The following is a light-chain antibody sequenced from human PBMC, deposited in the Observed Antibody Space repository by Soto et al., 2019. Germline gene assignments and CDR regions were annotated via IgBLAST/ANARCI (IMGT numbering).Light chain of an antibody. CDR3: QAWDSSTADVV. CDR1: KLGDKY. CDR2: QDN. Sequence: SYELTQPPSVSVSPGQTASITCSGDKLGDKYVCWYQQKPGQSPVLVIFQDNKRPSGIPERFSGSNSGSTATLTISGTQPMDEADYYCQAWDSSTADVVFGGGTKLTVL. V-gene: IGLV3-1*01. J-gene: IGLJ2*01.